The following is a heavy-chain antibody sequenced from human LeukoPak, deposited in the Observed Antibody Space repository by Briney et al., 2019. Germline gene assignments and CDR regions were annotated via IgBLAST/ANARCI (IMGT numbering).Heavy chain of an antibody. V-gene: IGHV1-69*05. CDR1: VYTFTSYD. J-gene: IGHJ3*02. Sequence: SVTVSFTSSVYTFTSYDINWVRQAPGQGLEGMGGIIPIFGTANYAQKFQGGVTITTDESTSTAYMELSSLRSEDTAVYYCARDLPAAITYDAFDIWGQGTMVTVSS. D-gene: IGHD2-2*01. CDR2: IIPIFGTA. CDR3: ARDLPAAITYDAFDI.